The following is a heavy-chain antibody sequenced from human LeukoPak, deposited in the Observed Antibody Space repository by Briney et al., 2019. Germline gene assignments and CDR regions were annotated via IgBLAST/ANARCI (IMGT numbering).Heavy chain of an antibody. D-gene: IGHD3-22*01. CDR3: ARASVYYDSSGYGDY. J-gene: IGHJ4*02. Sequence: GGSLRLSCAVSGITVSKYWMHWVRQVPGKGLVWVSRIHSDGSTTDYADSVKGRFTITRDSAKNTLYLEMNSLRVEDTAVYYCARASVYYDSSGYGDYWGQGTLVTVSS. V-gene: IGHV3-74*01. CDR2: IHSDGSTT. CDR1: GITVSKYW.